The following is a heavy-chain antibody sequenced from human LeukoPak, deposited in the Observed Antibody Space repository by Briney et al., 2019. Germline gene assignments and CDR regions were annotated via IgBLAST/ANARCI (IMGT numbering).Heavy chain of an antibody. CDR3: ARGVDYYENSGTIDY. V-gene: IGHV3-48*01. J-gene: IGHJ4*02. CDR1: GFTFSSYG. D-gene: IGHD3-22*01. Sequence: GGSLRLSCAASGFTFSSYGMHWVRQAPGKGLEWVSYISSSGSTIYYADSVKGRFTISRDNSKNTLYLQMNSLRAEDTAVYYCARGVDYYENSGTIDYWGQGTLVTVSS. CDR2: ISSSGSTI.